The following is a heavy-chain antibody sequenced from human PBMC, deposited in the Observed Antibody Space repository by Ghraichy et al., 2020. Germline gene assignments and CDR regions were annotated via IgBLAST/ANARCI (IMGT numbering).Heavy chain of an antibody. D-gene: IGHD3-3*01. CDR2: ISSSSSTI. CDR1: GFTFSSYS. J-gene: IGHJ6*02. V-gene: IGHV3-48*02. Sequence: GGSLRLSCAASGFTFSSYSMNWVRQAPGKGLEWVSYISSSSSTIYYADSVKGRFTISRDNAKNSLYLQMNSLRDEDTAVYYCARIGHLMRFLEWLPPLGYYYGMDVWGQGTTVTVSS. CDR3: ARIGHLMRFLEWLPPLGYYYGMDV.